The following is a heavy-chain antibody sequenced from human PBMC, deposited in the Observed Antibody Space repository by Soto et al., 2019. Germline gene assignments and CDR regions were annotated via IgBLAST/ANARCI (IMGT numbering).Heavy chain of an antibody. CDR2: ISKSDYT. CDR1: GFAFNNYG. J-gene: IGHJ4*02. V-gene: IGHV3-21*01. D-gene: IGHD3-16*01. Sequence: GGSLRLSCTVSGFAFNNYGISWVRQAPGKGLEWVSSISKSDYTYYSDSVKGRFTISRDNAKNSVSLQMNTLRVEDTAVYYCARGDWIIIPPVSDFWGQGTLVTVSS. CDR3: ARGDWIIIPPVSDF.